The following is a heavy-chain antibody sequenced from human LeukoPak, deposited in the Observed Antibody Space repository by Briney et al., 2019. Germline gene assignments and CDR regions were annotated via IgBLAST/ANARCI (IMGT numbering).Heavy chain of an antibody. CDR2: ISGSGGST. V-gene: IGHV3-23*01. CDR1: GFTFSSYA. J-gene: IGHJ1*01. CDR3: AKGYSGYFQH. D-gene: IGHD4-11*01. Sequence: GGSLRLSCAASGFTFSSYAVSWVRQAPGKGLEWVSAISGSGGSTYYADPVKGRFTISRDNSKNTLYLQMNSLRAEDTAVYYCAKGYSGYFQHWGQGTLVTVSS.